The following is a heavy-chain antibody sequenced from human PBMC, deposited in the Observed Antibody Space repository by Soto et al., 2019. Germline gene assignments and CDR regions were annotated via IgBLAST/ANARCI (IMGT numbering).Heavy chain of an antibody. CDR3: ARLGFPSY. J-gene: IGHJ4*02. Sequence: GESLKISCKGSGYSFPTYWISWVRQLPGKGLEWMGRIDPSDSQTNYSPSFQGHVTISVDKSINTAYLQWNSLKASDTDMYYCARLGFPSYWGQGTLVTVSS. D-gene: IGHD7-27*01. CDR1: GYSFPTYW. CDR2: IDPSDSQT. V-gene: IGHV5-10-1*01.